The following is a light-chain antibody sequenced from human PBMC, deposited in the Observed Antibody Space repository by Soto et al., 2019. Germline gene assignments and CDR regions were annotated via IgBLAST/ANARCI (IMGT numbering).Light chain of an antibody. CDR2: DAA. CDR1: QIVNNRY. J-gene: IGKJ2*01. Sequence: EFVVTQSPGTLSLSPGERAPISCRTSQIVNNRYLAWYQQKPGQAPRLLMYDAASRPGGIPDRFSGSGFGTEFTLTISRLEPEDFAVYYCQQYGDSPYTVGQGTKVDIK. V-gene: IGKV3-20*01. CDR3: QQYGDSPYT.